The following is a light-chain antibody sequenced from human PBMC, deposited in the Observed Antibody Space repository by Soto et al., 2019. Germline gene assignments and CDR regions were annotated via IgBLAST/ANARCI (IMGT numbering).Light chain of an antibody. CDR3: SSYTSTGTRV. Sequence: QSALTKPASVSGSPGQSIPISCTGTSSDVGGYNYVSWYQQHPGKAPKLIIYEVSNRPSGVSIRFSGAKSGNTASLTISGLQAEDEADYYCSSYTSTGTRVFGTGTKLTVL. CDR2: EVS. J-gene: IGLJ1*01. CDR1: SSDVGGYNY. V-gene: IGLV2-14*01.